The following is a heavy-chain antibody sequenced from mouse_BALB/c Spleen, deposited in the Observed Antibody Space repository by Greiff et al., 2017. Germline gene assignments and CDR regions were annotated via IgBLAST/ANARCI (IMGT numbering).Heavy chain of an antibody. J-gene: IGHJ3*01. CDR1: GYTFTSYV. CDR3: ARPSNWEWFAY. Sequence: QLQQSGPELVKPGASVKMSCKASGYTFTSYVMHWVKQKPGQGLEWIGYINPYNDGTKYNEKFKGKATLTSDKSSSTAYMELSSLTSEDSAVYYCARPSNWEWFAYWGQGTLVTVSA. V-gene: IGHV1-14*01. D-gene: IGHD4-1*01. CDR2: INPYNDGT.